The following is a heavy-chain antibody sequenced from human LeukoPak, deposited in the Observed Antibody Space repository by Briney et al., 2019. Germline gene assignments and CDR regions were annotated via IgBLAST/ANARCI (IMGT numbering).Heavy chain of an antibody. CDR3: VTFWGSMESDWLRDGMDA. V-gene: IGHV3-23*01. CDR2: ISGSGGST. CDR1: GFTFSSYA. D-gene: IGHD2-21*02. Sequence: QPGGSLRLSCAASGFTFSSYAMSWARQAPGKGLEWVSAISGSGGSTYYADSVKGRFTISRDNAKNSLYLQMNSLRADDTAVYYCVTFWGSMESDWLRDGMDAWGQGTTVSVSS. J-gene: IGHJ6*02.